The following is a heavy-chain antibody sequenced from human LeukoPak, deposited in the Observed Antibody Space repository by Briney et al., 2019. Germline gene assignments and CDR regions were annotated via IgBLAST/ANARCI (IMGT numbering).Heavy chain of an antibody. J-gene: IGHJ5*02. D-gene: IGHD2-15*01. CDR1: GGSISSGSYY. CDR3: ARGVGGYCSGGSCYSGPNWFDP. CDR2: IYTSGST. Sequence: SETLSLTCTVSGGSISSGSYYWSWIRQPAGKGLEWIGRIYTSGSTNYNPSLKSRVTISVDTSKNQFSLKLSSVTTADTAVYYCARGVGGYCSGGSCYSGPNWFDPWGQGTLVTVSS. V-gene: IGHV4-61*02.